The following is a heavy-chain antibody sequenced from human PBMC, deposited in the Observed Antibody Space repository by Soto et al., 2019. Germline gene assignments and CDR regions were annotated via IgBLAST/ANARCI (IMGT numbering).Heavy chain of an antibody. CDR2: INWNSDTI. V-gene: IGHV3-9*01. J-gene: IGHJ4*02. D-gene: IGHD3-22*01. CDR1: GFTFDDYA. Sequence: SLILSCAASGFTFDDYAMHWVRQAPGKGLEWVSGINWNSDTIGYADSVKGRFTVSRDNAKGSLLLQMSSLRAEDTAVYFCARANRNDLYYHFESWGQGTPVTVSS. CDR3: ARANRNDLYYHFES.